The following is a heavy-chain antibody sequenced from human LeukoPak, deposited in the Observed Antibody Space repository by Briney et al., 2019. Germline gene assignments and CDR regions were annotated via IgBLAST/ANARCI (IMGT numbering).Heavy chain of an antibody. CDR2: IYTSGNT. D-gene: IGHD6-19*01. J-gene: IGHJ4*02. Sequence: SETLSLTCTVSGGSISSYYWSWIRQPAGKGLEWIGRIYTSGNTNYNPSLKSRVTMSIDTSKNQFSLKLTSVTAADTATYYCARETSLAGFASGLGFNYWGQGILVTVSS. V-gene: IGHV4-4*07. CDR1: GGSISSYY. CDR3: ARETSLAGFASGLGFNY.